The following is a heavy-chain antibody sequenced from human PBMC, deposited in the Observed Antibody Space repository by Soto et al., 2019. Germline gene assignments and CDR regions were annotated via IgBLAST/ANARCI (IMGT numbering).Heavy chain of an antibody. CDR3: AKDRGYCSGGSCYYYYYGMDA. Sequence: XGSLILSCAAAGFTFSSYGMHWVRQAPGRGLEWVAVISYDGSNKYYADSVKGRFTISRDNSKNTLYLQMNSLRAEDTAVYYCAKDRGYCSGGSCYYYYYGMDAWGQGTTVTVSS. J-gene: IGHJ6*02. V-gene: IGHV3-30*18. CDR1: GFTFSSYG. D-gene: IGHD2-15*01. CDR2: ISYDGSNK.